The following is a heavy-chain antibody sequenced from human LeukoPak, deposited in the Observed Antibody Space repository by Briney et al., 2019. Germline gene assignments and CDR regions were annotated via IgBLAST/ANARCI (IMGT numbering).Heavy chain of an antibody. J-gene: IGHJ4*02. CDR2: IYHSGST. CDR1: GGPISSSSYY. D-gene: IGHD2-2*01. CDR3: ARLGYCSSTSCYAGVAGIY. Sequence: SETLSLTCTVSGGPISSSSYYSGWIRKPPGKGLEWTGSIYHSGSTYYNPSLKSRVTISVDTSKNQFSLKLSSVTAADPAVYYCARLGYCSSTSCYAGVAGIYWGQGTLVTVSS. V-gene: IGHV4-39*01.